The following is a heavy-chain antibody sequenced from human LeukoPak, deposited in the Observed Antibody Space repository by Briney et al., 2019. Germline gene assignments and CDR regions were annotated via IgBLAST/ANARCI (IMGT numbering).Heavy chain of an antibody. V-gene: IGHV4-34*01. Sequence: SETLSLTCAVYGGSFSGYYWSWIRQPPGKGLEWIGEINHSGSTNYNPSPKSRVTISVDTSKNQFSLKLSSVTAADTAVYYCARGRPDGSGSYYKFDPWGQGTLVTVSS. CDR3: ARGRPDGSGSYYKFDP. CDR2: INHSGST. J-gene: IGHJ5*02. D-gene: IGHD3-10*01. CDR1: GGSFSGYY.